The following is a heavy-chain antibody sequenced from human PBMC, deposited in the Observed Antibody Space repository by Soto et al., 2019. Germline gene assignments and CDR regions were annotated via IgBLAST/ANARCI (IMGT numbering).Heavy chain of an antibody. CDR3: ARVPDY. CDR2: IYHSGST. J-gene: IGHJ4*02. V-gene: IGHV4-4*02. CDR1: GDSINNTHW. Sequence: PSETLSLTCAVSGDSINNTHWWTWVRQPPGKGLEWIGEIYHSGSTYYNPSLKSRVTISVDRSKNQFSLKLSSVTAADTAVYYCARVPDYWGQGTRVTVSS.